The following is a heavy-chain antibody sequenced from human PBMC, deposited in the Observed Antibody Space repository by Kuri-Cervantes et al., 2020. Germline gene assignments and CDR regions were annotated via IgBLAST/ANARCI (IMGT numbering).Heavy chain of an antibody. CDR2: ISSSSSYI. J-gene: IGHJ4*02. V-gene: IGHV3-21*01. Sequence: GGSLRLSCAASGFTFSSYSMNWVRQAPGKGLEWVSSISSSSSYIYYADSVKGRFTISRDNAKNSLYLQMNSLRDEDTAVYYCARGIYYDSSGYYGTFDYWGQGTLVTVSS. D-gene: IGHD3-22*01. CDR3: ARGIYYDSSGYYGTFDY. CDR1: GFTFSSYS.